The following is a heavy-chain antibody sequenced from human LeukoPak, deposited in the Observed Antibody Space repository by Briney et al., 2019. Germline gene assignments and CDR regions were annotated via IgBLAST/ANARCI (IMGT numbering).Heavy chain of an antibody. CDR1: GGSFSGYY. Sequence: SETLSLTCAVYGGSFSGYYWSWIRQPPGKGLEWIGYIYYSGSTNYNPSLKSRVTISVDTSKNQFSLKLSSVTAADTAVYYCARGGQGSYVFDYWGQGTLATVSS. V-gene: IGHV4-59*01. CDR2: IYYSGST. D-gene: IGHD1-26*01. CDR3: ARGGQGSYVFDY. J-gene: IGHJ4*02.